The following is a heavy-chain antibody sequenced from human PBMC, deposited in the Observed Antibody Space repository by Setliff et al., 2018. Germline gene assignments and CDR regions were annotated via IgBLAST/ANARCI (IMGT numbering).Heavy chain of an antibody. CDR2: IYTSGTT. D-gene: IGHD3-3*01. CDR3: RFWSGYYKNDY. CDR1: GASISSGSYY. V-gene: IGHV4-61*02. J-gene: IGHJ4*02. Sequence: LSLTCTVSGASISSGSYYWSWIRQPAGKGLEWLGRIYTSGTTNYSPSFKSRVTISVDTSRNQFSLKLSSVTAADTAVYYCRFWSGYYKNDYWGQGTLVTVSS.